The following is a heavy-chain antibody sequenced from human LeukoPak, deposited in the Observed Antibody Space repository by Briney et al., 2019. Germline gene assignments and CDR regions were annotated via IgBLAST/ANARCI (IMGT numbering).Heavy chain of an antibody. CDR3: ARRYFDS. Sequence: GGSLRLSCAASGFTFSDYWMHWVRQAPGKGLEWVANIKRDGSAKYYVDSVKGRFTISGDNAKNSLYLQMNSLRAEDTAVYYCARRYFDSWGQGTLVTVSS. CDR1: GFTFSDYW. CDR2: IKRDGSAK. J-gene: IGHJ4*02. V-gene: IGHV3-7*03.